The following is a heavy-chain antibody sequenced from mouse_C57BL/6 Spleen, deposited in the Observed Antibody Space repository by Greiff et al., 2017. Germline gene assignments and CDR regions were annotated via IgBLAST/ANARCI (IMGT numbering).Heavy chain of an antibody. CDR1: GYTFTSYW. J-gene: IGHJ3*01. CDR2: IDPSDSET. V-gene: IGHV1-52*01. D-gene: IGHD2-3*01. Sequence: QVQLQQPGAELVRPGSSVKLSCKASGYTFTSYWMHWVRQRPIQGLEWIGNIDPSDSETHYNQKFKDKATLTVDKSSSTAYMQLSSLTSEDSAVYYCAREDDLAWFAYWGQGTLVTVSA. CDR3: AREDDLAWFAY.